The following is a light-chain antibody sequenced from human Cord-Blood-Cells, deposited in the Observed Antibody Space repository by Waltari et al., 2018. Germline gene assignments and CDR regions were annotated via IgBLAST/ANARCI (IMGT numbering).Light chain of an antibody. CDR3: QAWDSSTASYV. CDR2: QDR. J-gene: IGLJ1*01. Sequence: SYELTQPPSVSVSPGQTASITCSGDKLGDKYACWYQQKPGQSPGLVIYQDRERPSGIPERFSGSNSGNTATLTISGTQAMDEADYYCQAWDSSTASYVFGTGTKVTVL. V-gene: IGLV3-1*01. CDR1: KLGDKY.